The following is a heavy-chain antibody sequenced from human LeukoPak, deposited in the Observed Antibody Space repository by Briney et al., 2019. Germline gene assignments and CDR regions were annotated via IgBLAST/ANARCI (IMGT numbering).Heavy chain of an antibody. J-gene: IGHJ4*02. CDR1: GGSVSDYY. D-gene: IGHD3-22*01. Sequence: SETLSLTCTVSGGSVSDYYWSWIRQSPGKGLEWIGYIYYTGSTSYNPSLRSRVTMSVDTSKNHFSLKLSSVTAADTAVYYCARDKYYYDSSGPLLFDYWGQGTLVTVSS. CDR3: ARDKYYYDSSGPLLFDY. CDR2: IYYTGST. V-gene: IGHV4-59*02.